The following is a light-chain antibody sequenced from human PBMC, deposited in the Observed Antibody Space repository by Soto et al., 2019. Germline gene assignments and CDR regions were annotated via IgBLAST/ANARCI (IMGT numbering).Light chain of an antibody. CDR1: RSDVGGYNY. J-gene: IGLJ1*01. CDR2: DVS. CDR3: SSYRASSTTHYV. Sequence: QSALTQPASLSGSPGQSITISCTGTRSDVGGYNYVSWYQQHPGKPPKLMIYDVSNRPSGVSNRFSGSKSGNTASLTISGLQAEDEADYYCSSYRASSTTHYVFGTGTKLTVL. V-gene: IGLV2-14*03.